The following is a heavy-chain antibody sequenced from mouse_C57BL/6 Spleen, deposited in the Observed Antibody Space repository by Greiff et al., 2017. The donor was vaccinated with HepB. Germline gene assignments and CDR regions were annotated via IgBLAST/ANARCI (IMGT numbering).Heavy chain of an antibody. D-gene: IGHD2-5*01. CDR1: GYSITSGYY. Sequence: DVQLQESGPGLVKPSQSLSLTCSVTGYSITSGYYWNWIRQVPGNKLEWMGYISYDGSNNYNPSLKNRISITRDTSKNQFFLKLNSVTTEDTATYYCARDPHHSNGDYWGHGTTLTVSS. J-gene: IGHJ2*01. V-gene: IGHV3-6*01. CDR2: ISYDGSN. CDR3: ARDPHHSNGDY.